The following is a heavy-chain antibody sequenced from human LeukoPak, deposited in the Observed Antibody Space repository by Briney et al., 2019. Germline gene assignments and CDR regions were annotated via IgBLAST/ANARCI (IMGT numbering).Heavy chain of an antibody. D-gene: IGHD6-19*01. CDR1: GGSIGSSGFY. J-gene: IGHJ6*02. Sequence: PSETLSLTCKVSGGSIGSSGFYWGWIRQPPGKGLEWIGSIYYPESTHYNPSLESRVTISVDTSKYQVSLTLSSVTATDTAVYYCVRHVSSGWYYYNGLDVWGQGTTVTVSS. CDR2: IYYPEST. V-gene: IGHV4-39*01. CDR3: VRHVSSGWYYYNGLDV.